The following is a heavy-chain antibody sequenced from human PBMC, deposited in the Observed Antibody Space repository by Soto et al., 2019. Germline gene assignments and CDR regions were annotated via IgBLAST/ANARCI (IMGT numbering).Heavy chain of an antibody. D-gene: IGHD3-22*01. V-gene: IGHV3-23*01. CDR2: ISGSGGST. J-gene: IGHJ5*02. CDR1: GLPFSSYS. CDR3: AKDTDSSGYKGFLNWFDP. Sequence: GGSLRLSCAASGLPFSSYSMSWVRQAPGKGLEWVSAISGSGGSTYYADSVKGRFTISRDNSKNTLYLQMNSLRAEDTAVYYCAKDTDSSGYKGFLNWFDPWGQGTLVTVSS.